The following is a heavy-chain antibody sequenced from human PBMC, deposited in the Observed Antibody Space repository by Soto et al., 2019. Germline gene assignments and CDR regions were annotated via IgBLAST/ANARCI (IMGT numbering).Heavy chain of an antibody. J-gene: IGHJ4*02. V-gene: IGHV3-48*04. CDR3: ARDKDWAFDY. CDR2: IFATSTTI. CDR1: GFTFSSYS. D-gene: IGHD3-9*01. Sequence: PGGSLRLSCAASGFTFSSYSLVWVRQAPGKGLEWVSYIFATSTTIYYADSVKGRFTVSRDNAQNSLFLLMNSLRAEDTAVYYRARDKDWAFDYWGQGTLVTVSS.